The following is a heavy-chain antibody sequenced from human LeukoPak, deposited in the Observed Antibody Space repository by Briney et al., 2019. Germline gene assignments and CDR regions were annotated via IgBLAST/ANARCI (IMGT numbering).Heavy chain of an antibody. CDR1: GFTVSSKY. CDR2: IYSGGST. CDR3: ARIGSAYTAPDY. Sequence: QPGGSLRLSCAASGFTVSSKYMSWVRQAPGKGLEWVSVIYSGGSTYYADSVKGRFTISRDNSKNTLYLEMNSLRAEDTAVYYCARIGSAYTAPDYWGQGTLVTVSS. D-gene: IGHD5-18*01. J-gene: IGHJ4*02. V-gene: IGHV3-66*01.